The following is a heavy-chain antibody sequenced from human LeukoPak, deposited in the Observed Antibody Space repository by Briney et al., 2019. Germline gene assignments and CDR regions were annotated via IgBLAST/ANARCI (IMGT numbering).Heavy chain of an antibody. V-gene: IGHV1-3*01. CDR2: INAGNGNT. D-gene: IGHD2-15*01. CDR1: GYTFTSYA. Sequence: ASVKVSCKASGYTFTSYAMHWVRQAPGQRLEWMGWINAGNGNTKYSQKFQGRVTITRDTSASTAYMELSSLRSEDTAVYYCARGVGGYCSGGSCYTGAERLLDYWGQGALVTVSS. CDR3: ARGVGGYCSGGSCYTGAERLLDY. J-gene: IGHJ4*02.